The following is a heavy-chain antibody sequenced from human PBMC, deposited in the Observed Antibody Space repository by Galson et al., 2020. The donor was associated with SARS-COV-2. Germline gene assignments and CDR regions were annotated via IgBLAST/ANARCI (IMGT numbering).Heavy chain of an antibody. CDR2: IWYDGSNK. D-gene: IGHD1-1*01. J-gene: IGHJ6*02. CDR3: ARGHNGYYGMDV. CDR1: GFTFSSYG. Sequence: QLGESLKISCAASGFTFSSYGMHWVRQAPGKGLEWVAVIWYDGSNKYYADSVKGRFTISRDNSKNTLYLQMNSLRAEDTAVYYCARGHNGYYGMDVWGQGTTVTVSS. V-gene: IGHV3-33*01.